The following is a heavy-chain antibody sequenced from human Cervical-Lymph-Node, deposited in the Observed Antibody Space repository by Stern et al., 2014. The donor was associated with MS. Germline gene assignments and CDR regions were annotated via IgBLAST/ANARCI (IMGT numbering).Heavy chain of an antibody. Sequence: GQSGPALVKPTQTLTLTCNLSGFSISASGMCVSWIRQPPGKALEGLARIDWDDDKYYSTPLKTRLTISKDTAKNQVVLTMTNMDPVDTATYFCARIPRTHDAFDIWGQGTMVTVSS. CDR3: ARIPRTHDAFDI. CDR1: GFSISASGMC. V-gene: IGHV2-70*11. CDR2: IDWDDDK. J-gene: IGHJ3*02.